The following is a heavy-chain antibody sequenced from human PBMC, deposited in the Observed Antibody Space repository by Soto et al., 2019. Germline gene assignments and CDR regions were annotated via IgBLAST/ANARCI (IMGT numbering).Heavy chain of an antibody. J-gene: IGHJ6*02. D-gene: IGHD2-21*02. CDR3: ARXSHRPXCGGDCYGYYGMDV. Sequence: SVKVSCKASGGTFSSYAISWVRQAPGQGLEWMGGIIPIFGTANYAQKFQGRVTITADESTSTAYMELSSLRSEDTAVYYCARXSHRPXCGGDCYGYYGMDVWGQGTTVTVSS. CDR1: GGTFSSYA. CDR2: IIPIFGTA. V-gene: IGHV1-69*13.